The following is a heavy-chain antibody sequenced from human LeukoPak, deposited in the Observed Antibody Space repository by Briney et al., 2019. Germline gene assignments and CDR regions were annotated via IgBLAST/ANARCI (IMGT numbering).Heavy chain of an antibody. CDR3: AKVGDYLWGPLDV. Sequence: GGSLRLSCAVSGFXFSSYGMHWVRQAPGKGLEWVSVITGSGGGTHYADSVKGRFTISRDNSKNTLYVQMNSLRVEDTAVYYCAKVGDYLWGPLDVWGQGTTVTVSS. D-gene: IGHD3-16*01. J-gene: IGHJ6*02. CDR1: GFXFSSYG. CDR2: ITGSGGGT. V-gene: IGHV3-23*01.